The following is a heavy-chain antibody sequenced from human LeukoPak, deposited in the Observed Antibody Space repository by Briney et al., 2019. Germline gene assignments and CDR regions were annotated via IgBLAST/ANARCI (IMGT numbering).Heavy chain of an antibody. D-gene: IGHD3-3*01. CDR3: ARVTSYDFWSGYYTGAEYFQH. V-gene: IGHV4-38-2*02. CDR1: GYSISSSYY. J-gene: IGHJ1*01. Sequence: SETLSLTCTVSGYSISSSYYWGWIRQPPGKGLEWIGSIYHSGSTYYNPSLKSRVTISVDTSKNQFSLKLSSVTAADTAVYYCARVTSYDFWSGYYTGAEYFQHWGQGTLVTVSS. CDR2: IYHSGST.